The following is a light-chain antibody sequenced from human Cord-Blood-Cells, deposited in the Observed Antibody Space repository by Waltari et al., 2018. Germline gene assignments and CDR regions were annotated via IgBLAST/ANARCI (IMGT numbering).Light chain of an antibody. CDR1: SSNIGRNT. V-gene: IGLV1-44*01. J-gene: IGLJ3*02. CDR3: AAWDDSLNGRV. CDR2: RNN. Sequence: QSVLTQPPSASGTPGQRVTISCSGSSSNIGRNTVTWYQQLPGTAPKLLIYRNNQRPSWCPDRFSGSKSGTSASRATSGLQSEDEADYYCAAWDDSLNGRVFGGGTKLTVL.